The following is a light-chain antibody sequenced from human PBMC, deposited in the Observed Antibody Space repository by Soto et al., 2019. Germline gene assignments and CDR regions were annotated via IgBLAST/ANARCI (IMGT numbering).Light chain of an antibody. CDR1: QSVNSGY. Sequence: EVVLTQSPGTLSLSPGERATLSCRASQSVNSGYVAWYQQKHGRAPRLLIHAASKRATGIPDRFSGSGSGTDFTLTISRLEPEEFAVYYGQQYGSSPVTFGGGTNVEIK. CDR3: QQYGSSPVT. V-gene: IGKV3-20*01. J-gene: IGKJ4*01. CDR2: AAS.